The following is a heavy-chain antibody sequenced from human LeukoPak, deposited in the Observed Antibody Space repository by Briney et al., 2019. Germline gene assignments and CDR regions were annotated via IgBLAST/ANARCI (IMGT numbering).Heavy chain of an antibody. Sequence: GGSLTLSCAASGLTFSNYWMSWVRQAPGKELEWVANIKQDGREKYYVDSVKGRFTISRDNAKNSLYLQMNSLRAEDTAVYYCARVFAWELPDYWGQGTLVTVSS. D-gene: IGHD1-26*01. CDR2: IKQDGREK. CDR3: ARVFAWELPDY. CDR1: GLTFSNYW. J-gene: IGHJ4*02. V-gene: IGHV3-7*01.